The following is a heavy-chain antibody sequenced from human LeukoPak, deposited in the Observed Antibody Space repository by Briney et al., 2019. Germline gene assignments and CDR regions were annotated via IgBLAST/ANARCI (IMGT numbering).Heavy chain of an antibody. J-gene: IGHJ5*02. Sequence: ASVKVSCKASGYTFTGYYMHWVRQAPGQGLEWMGRINPNSGATNYAQNFQGRVTMTRDTSINTAYMELSSLRSDDTAVYYCGRGVKTFDPWGQGTLVTVSS. CDR1: GYTFTGYY. CDR2: INPNSGAT. CDR3: GRGVKTFDP. V-gene: IGHV1-2*06.